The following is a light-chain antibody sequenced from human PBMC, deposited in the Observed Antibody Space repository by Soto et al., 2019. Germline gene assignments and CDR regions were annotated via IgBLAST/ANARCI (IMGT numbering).Light chain of an antibody. J-gene: IGKJ4*01. CDR1: QTVRNNY. V-gene: IGKV3-20*01. CDR3: QQFSSYPLT. Sequence: EFVLTQSPGTLSLSPGERATLSCRASQTVRNNYLAWYQQKPGQAPRLLIYDASSRATCIPDRFSGGGSGTDFPLTISRLEPEDFAVYYCQQFSSYPLTFGGGTKVDIK. CDR2: DAS.